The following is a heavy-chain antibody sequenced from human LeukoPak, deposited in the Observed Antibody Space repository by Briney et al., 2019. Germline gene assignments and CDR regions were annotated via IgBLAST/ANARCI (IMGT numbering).Heavy chain of an antibody. CDR2: ISSSGSTI. Sequence: GGSLRLSCAASGFTFSSYEMNWVRQAPGKGLEWVSYISSSGSTIYYADSVKGRFTISRDNAKNSVYLQMNSLRAEDTAVYYCARAPSNAHFDYWGQGTLVTVSS. CDR1: GFTFSSYE. CDR3: ARAPSNAHFDY. D-gene: IGHD3-3*02. V-gene: IGHV3-48*03. J-gene: IGHJ4*02.